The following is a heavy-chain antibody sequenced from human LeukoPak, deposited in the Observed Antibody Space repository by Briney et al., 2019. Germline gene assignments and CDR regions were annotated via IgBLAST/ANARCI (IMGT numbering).Heavy chain of an antibody. J-gene: IGHJ4*02. CDR3: ALRYYYDSSGYGY. Sequence: ASVKVSCKASGFTFTSSAMQWVRQARGQRLEWIGWIVVGSGNTNYAQKFQERVTITRDMSTSTAYMELSSLRSEDTAVYYCALRYYYDSSGYGYWGQGTLVTVSS. V-gene: IGHV1-58*02. D-gene: IGHD3-22*01. CDR2: IVVGSGNT. CDR1: GFTFTSSA.